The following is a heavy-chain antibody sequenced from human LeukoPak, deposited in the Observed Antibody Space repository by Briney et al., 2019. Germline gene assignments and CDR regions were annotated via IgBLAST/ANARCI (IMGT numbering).Heavy chain of an antibody. D-gene: IGHD1-26*01. Sequence: SGGSLRLSCAAPGFTFSSYEMNWVRQAPGKGLEWVSYISSSGSTIYYADSVKGRFTISRDNAKNSLYLQMNSLRAEDTAVYYCARDESGSYYSMSDYWGQGTLVTVSS. CDR1: GFTFSSYE. J-gene: IGHJ4*02. CDR2: ISSSGSTI. CDR3: ARDESGSYYSMSDY. V-gene: IGHV3-48*03.